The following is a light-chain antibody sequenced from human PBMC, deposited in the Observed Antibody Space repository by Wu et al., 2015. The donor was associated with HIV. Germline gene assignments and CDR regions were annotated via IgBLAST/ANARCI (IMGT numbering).Light chain of an antibody. V-gene: IGKV1D-16*01. J-gene: IGKJ1*01. Sequence: DIQMTQSPSSVSASVGDRVTITCRASQDINTWLGWYQQKPGKAPKLLIYGASSLQNGVPSRFSGSGSGTDFTLTISSLQPDDFATYYCQQYNSYSPWTFGQGTKVEIK. CDR3: QQYNSYSPWT. CDR1: QDINTW. CDR2: GAS.